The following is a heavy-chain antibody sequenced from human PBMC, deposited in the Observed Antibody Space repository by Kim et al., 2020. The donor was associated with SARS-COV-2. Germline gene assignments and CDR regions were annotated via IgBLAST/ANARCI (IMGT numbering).Heavy chain of an antibody. CDR2: TYYRSKWYN. CDR3: ARDRNGDVYYYYGMDV. J-gene: IGHJ6*02. CDR1: GDRVSSNSAA. D-gene: IGHD4-17*01. Sequence: SQTLSLTCAISGDRVSSNSAAWHWIRQSPSRGLEWLGRTYYRSKWYNDYAVSVKSRITINPDTSKNQFSLQLNSVTPEDTAVYYCARDRNGDVYYYYGMDVWGQGTTVTVSS. V-gene: IGHV6-1*01.